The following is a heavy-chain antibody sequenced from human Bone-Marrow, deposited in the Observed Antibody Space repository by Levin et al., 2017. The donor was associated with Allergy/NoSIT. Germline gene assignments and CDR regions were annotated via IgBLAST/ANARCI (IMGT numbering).Heavy chain of an antibody. CDR1: SLTSRVVG. V-gene: IGHV2-5*02. CDR3: VHREGFGAYYFDY. J-gene: IGHJ4*02. Sequence: SLTSRVVGVGWIRQPPGKALEWLALTYWDNDKRYSPSLKSRLTITKDTSKNQVVLTMTDMDFVDTATYYCVHREGFGAYYFDYWGQGTLVTVSS. CDR2: TYWDNDK. D-gene: IGHD4/OR15-4a*01.